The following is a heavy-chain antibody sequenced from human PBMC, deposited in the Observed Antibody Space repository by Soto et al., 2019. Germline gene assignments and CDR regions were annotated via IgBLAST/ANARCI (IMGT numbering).Heavy chain of an antibody. CDR3: ARESVALTKDFDY. D-gene: IGHD2-21*02. CDR1: GYTFIDYY. J-gene: IGHJ4*02. V-gene: IGHV1-2*04. Sequence: ASMKVSCKASGYTFIDYYMHWVRQAPGQGPEWMGCINPKGGGTKYAQKFQDWVTMTWDTSISTAYMELNRLRSDDTAVYYCARESVALTKDFDYWGQGTLVTVSS. CDR2: INPKGGGT.